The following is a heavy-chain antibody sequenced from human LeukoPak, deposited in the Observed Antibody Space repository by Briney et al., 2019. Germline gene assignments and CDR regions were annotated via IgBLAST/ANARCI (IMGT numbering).Heavy chain of an antibody. V-gene: IGHV3-30*04. CDR3: ARDRVVARFDY. Sequence: PGGSLRLSCAASGFTFSSYAMHWVRQAPGKGLEWVAVISYDGSNKYYADSVKGRFTISRDNSKNTLYLQMNSLRAEDTAVYHCARDRVVARFDYWGQGTLVTVSS. D-gene: IGHD3-22*01. J-gene: IGHJ4*02. CDR2: ISYDGSNK. CDR1: GFTFSSYA.